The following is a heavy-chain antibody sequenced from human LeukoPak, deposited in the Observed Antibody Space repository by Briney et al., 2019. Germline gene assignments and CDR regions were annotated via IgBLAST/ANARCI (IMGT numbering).Heavy chain of an antibody. Sequence: PGGSLRLSCAASGFTFSNYGMHWVRQAPGKGLEWVAFIRDDGSKQYDADSVKGRFTISRDNSQNTLYLQMNSLRAEDTAVYYCAKDHPITSAGLDYWGQRTLVTVSS. CDR3: AKDHPITSAGLDY. V-gene: IGHV3-30*02. J-gene: IGHJ4*02. D-gene: IGHD6-13*01. CDR2: IRDDGSKQ. CDR1: GFTFSNYG.